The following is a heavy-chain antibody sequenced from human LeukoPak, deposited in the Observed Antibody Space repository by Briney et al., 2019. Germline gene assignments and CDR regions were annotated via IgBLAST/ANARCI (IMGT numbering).Heavy chain of an antibody. CDR2: IYYSANT. D-gene: IGHD4-17*01. Sequence: SETLSLTCTVSGGSISNYYWSWTRQPPGKGLECIGYIYYSANTNYNPSLKSRVTISVDPSKNQFSLRLTSVTAADTAVYYCARYGDTRFDPWGQGTLVTVSS. V-gene: IGHV4-59*01. CDR1: GGSISNYY. CDR3: ARYGDTRFDP. J-gene: IGHJ5*02.